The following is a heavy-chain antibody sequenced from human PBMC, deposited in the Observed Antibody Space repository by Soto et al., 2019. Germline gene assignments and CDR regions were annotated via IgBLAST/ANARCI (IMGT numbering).Heavy chain of an antibody. CDR3: ARGGHVVVVTAALDY. D-gene: IGHD2-21*02. Sequence: QVQLMQSGAEVKKPGASVKVSCKASGDTFTEYYIHWVRQAPGQGLEWMGTVNPSGGHTTYAQHFLGRVAMTRDTATSTLYMELTSLTSKDTAVYYCARGGHVVVVTAALDYLGQGTLVTVSS. CDR2: VNPSGGHT. CDR1: GDTFTEYY. J-gene: IGHJ4*02. V-gene: IGHV1-46*01.